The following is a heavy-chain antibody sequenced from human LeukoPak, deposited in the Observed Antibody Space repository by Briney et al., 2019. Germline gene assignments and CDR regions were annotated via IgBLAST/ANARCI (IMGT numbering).Heavy chain of an antibody. V-gene: IGHV4-38-2*02. J-gene: IGHJ4*02. D-gene: IGHD6-13*01. CDR1: GYSISSGYY. Sequence: SETLSLTCTVSGYSISSGYYWGWIRQPPGKGLEWIGSIYHSGSTYYNPSLKSRVTISVDTSKNQFSLKLSSVTAADTAVYYRARGPSSSWYYYWGQGTLVTVSS. CDR2: IYHSGST. CDR3: ARGPSSSWYYY.